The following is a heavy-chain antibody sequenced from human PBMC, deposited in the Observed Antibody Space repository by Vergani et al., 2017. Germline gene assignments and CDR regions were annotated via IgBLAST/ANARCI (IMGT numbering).Heavy chain of an antibody. V-gene: IGHV1-2*02. J-gene: IGHJ6*03. CDR1: GYTFTGYY. D-gene: IGHD2-8*01. CDR3: ARGLYDYNKYSMDV. Sequence: QVQLVQSGAEVKKPGASVKVSCKASGYTFTGYYMHWVRRAPGQGLAWMGWINPNSGGTNKAHKFQGRVTMTRDTSNSTAYLELSRLRSDDTAVYYCARGLYDYNKYSMDVWGKGTMVTVSS. CDR2: INPNSGGT.